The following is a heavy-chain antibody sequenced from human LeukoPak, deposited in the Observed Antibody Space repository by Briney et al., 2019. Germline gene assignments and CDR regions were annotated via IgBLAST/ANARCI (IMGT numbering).Heavy chain of an antibody. CDR3: ARGSGKKLWLSDFDY. D-gene: IGHD5-18*01. Sequence: GGSLRLSCAASGFTFSSYGMHWVRQAPGKGLEWVAVIWYDGSNKYYADSVKGRFTISRDNAKNSLYLQMNSLRAEDTAVYYCARGSGKKLWLSDFDYWGQGTLVTVSS. J-gene: IGHJ4*02. V-gene: IGHV3-33*01. CDR1: GFTFSSYG. CDR2: IWYDGSNK.